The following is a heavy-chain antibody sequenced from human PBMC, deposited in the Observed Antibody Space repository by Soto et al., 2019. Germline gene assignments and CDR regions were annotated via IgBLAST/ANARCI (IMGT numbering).Heavy chain of an antibody. J-gene: IGHJ6*02. CDR3: ARVSGENDFWSGYYGNYYDMDV. Sequence: VGSLRLSCAASGFIFSTYWMTWVRQAPGQGLEWVANIQQDGSEKNYVDSVKGRFTISRDNAKNSLYLQMNSLRVEDTAVYYCARVSGENDFWSGYYGNYYDMDVWGQGTTVTV. CDR1: GFIFSTYW. V-gene: IGHV3-7*01. CDR2: IQQDGSEK. D-gene: IGHD3-3*01.